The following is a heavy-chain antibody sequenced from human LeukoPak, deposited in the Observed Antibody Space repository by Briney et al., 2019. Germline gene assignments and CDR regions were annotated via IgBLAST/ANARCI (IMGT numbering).Heavy chain of an antibody. Sequence: PGGSLRLSCEASGFTFSDYYMSWIRQAPGKGLEWVSYISSSSSYTNYADSVKGRFTISRDNAKNSLYLQMNSLRAEDTAVYYCAGNPGYSSSWYGGYYYYYGMDVWGQGTTVTVSS. CDR3: AGNPGYSSSWYGGYYYYYGMDV. CDR2: ISSSSSYT. D-gene: IGHD6-13*01. V-gene: IGHV3-11*06. J-gene: IGHJ6*02. CDR1: GFTFSDYY.